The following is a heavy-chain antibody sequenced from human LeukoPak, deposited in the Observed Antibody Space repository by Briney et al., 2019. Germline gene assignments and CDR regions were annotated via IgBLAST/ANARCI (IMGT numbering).Heavy chain of an antibody. CDR2: FDPEDGET. Sequence: ASVKVSCKVSGYTLTELSMHWVRQAPGKGLEWMGGFDPEDGETIYAQKFQGRVTMTEDTSTDTAYMELGSLRSEDTAVYYCATLRVTMVRGVITYYYGMDVWGKGTTVTVSS. V-gene: IGHV1-24*01. CDR3: ATLRVTMVRGVITYYYGMDV. D-gene: IGHD3-10*01. CDR1: GYTLTELS. J-gene: IGHJ6*04.